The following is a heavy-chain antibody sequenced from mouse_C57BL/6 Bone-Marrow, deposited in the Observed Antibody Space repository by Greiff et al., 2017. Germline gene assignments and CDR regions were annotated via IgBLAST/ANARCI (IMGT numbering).Heavy chain of an antibody. J-gene: IGHJ4*01. D-gene: IGHD1-3*01. CDR2: INPNNGGT. Sequence: EVQLQQSGPELVKPGASVRIPSKPSEYPFPDYNMDWVKQSHGKSLEWIGDINPNNGGTIYTQKFKGKATLTVDKSSSTAYMELRSLTSEDTAVYYCARSYMAMDYWGQGTSVTVSS. CDR1: EYPFPDYN. V-gene: IGHV1-18*01. CDR3: ARSYMAMDY.